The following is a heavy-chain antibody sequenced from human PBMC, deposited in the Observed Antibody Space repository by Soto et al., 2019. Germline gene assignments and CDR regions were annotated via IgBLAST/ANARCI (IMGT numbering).Heavy chain of an antibody. CDR3: ARVGYSYGSDY. D-gene: IGHD5-18*01. CDR2: IYYSGST. J-gene: IGHJ4*02. Sequence: QVQLQESGPGLVKPSETLSLTCTVSGGSISSYYWSWIRQPPGKGLEWIGYIYYSGSTNYNPSLKSRVTISVDTSKNQFSLKLSSVIAADTAVYYCARVGYSYGSDYWGQGTLVTVSS. CDR1: GGSISSYY. V-gene: IGHV4-59*01.